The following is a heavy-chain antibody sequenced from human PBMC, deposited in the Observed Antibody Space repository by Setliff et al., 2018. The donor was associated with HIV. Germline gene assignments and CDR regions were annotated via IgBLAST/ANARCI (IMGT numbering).Heavy chain of an antibody. CDR2: MSTGGDIK. CDR3: ARLAYYDFWNGYSYYMDV. J-gene: IGHJ6*03. V-gene: IGHV3-30*14. D-gene: IGHD3-3*01. CDR1: GFTFSSYV. Sequence: PGGSLRLSCAATGFTFSSYVLHWVRQAPGKGLEWVAVMSTGGDIKIYADSVKGRFTISRDNSKNTLYLQMNSLRAEDTAVYYCARLAYYDFWNGYSYYMDVWGKGTTVTVSS.